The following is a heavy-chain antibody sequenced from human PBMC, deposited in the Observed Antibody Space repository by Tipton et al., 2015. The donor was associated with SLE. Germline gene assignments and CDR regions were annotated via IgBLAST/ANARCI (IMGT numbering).Heavy chain of an antibody. CDR2: MSYGGSI. V-gene: IGHV4-34*01. Sequence: TLSLTCAVSGGSFSGNYLNWIRQSPGKGLEWIGSMSYGGSIHYNPSLKSRVTISVDTSKNQLSLKLSSVTAADTAVYYCAGGWRGAFDIWGQGTMVTVSS. CDR3: AGGWRGAFDI. CDR1: GGSFSGNY. J-gene: IGHJ3*02.